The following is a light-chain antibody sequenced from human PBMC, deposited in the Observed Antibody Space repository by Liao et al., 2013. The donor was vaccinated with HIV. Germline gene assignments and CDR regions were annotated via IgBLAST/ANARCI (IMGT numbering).Light chain of an antibody. V-gene: IGLV3-1*01. CDR2: KDS. CDR3: QAWDRSSVL. Sequence: SYELTQPPSVSVSPGQTASITCSGDALPKQYAYWYQQKPGQAPMLVIYKDSERPSGIPERFSASSSGNTATLTIDGTQTVDEAHYYCQAWDRSSVLFGGGTRLTVL. CDR1: ALPKQY. J-gene: IGLJ3*02.